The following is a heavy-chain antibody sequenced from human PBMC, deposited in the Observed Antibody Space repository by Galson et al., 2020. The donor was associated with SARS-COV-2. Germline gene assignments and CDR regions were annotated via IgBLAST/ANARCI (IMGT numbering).Heavy chain of an antibody. CDR3: ARGLNYGDYYYGMDV. D-gene: IGHD4-17*01. J-gene: IGHJ6*02. CDR2: NHSGST. Sequence: NHSGSTNYNPSLKSRVTISVDTSKNQFSLKLSSVTAADTAVYYCARGLNYGDYYYGMDVWGQGTTVTVSS. V-gene: IGHV4-34*01.